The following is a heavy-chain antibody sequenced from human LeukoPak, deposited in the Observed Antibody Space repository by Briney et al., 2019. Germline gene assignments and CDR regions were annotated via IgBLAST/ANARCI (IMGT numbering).Heavy chain of an antibody. Sequence: GESLKISCKGSGYSFTNYWIGWVRQMPGKGLEWMGIINPAESDPRYSPSSQGQVTFSVDTSISTAYLQWSSLKALDTAMYYCARRDSGRYYLDYWGQGTLVTVSS. V-gene: IGHV5-51*01. D-gene: IGHD1-26*01. CDR1: GYSFTNYW. CDR2: INPAESDP. J-gene: IGHJ4*02. CDR3: ARRDSGRYYLDY.